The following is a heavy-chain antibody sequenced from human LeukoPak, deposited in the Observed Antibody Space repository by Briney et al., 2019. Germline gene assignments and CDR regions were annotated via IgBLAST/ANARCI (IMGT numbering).Heavy chain of an antibody. J-gene: IGHJ6*03. V-gene: IGHV1-8*01. Sequence: ASVKVSCKASGYTFTSYDINWVRQATGQGLEWMGWMNPNSGNTGYAQKFQGRVTMTRNTSISTAYMELSSLRSDDTAVYYCASSPSLSSSWYGYYYYYYYMDVWGKGTTVTVSS. CDR2: MNPNSGNT. CDR3: ASSPSLSSSWYGYYYYYYYMDV. CDR1: GYTFTSYD. D-gene: IGHD6-13*01.